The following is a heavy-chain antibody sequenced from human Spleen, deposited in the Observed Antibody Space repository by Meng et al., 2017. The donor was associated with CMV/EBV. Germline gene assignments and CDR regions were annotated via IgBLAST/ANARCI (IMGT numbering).Heavy chain of an antibody. J-gene: IGHJ6*02. CDR1: GFPLSKYW. CDR3: ARVTYCNSTSCYDYYGMEV. V-gene: IGHV3-30*03. Sequence: GESLKISCAASGFPLSKYWMSWVRQAPGKGLDWVAVISYDGSNKYYADSVKGRFTISRDNSKNTLYLQMNSLRAEDTAVYYCARVTYCNSTSCYDYYGMEVWGQGTTVTVSS. D-gene: IGHD2-2*01. CDR2: ISYDGSNK.